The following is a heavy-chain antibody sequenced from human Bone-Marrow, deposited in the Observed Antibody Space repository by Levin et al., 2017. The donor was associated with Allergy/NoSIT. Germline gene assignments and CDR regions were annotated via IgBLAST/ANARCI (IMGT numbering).Heavy chain of an antibody. CDR1: GYTFTSYG. V-gene: IGHV1-18*01. CDR2: ISAYNGNT. CDR3: ARDLQLERHNNYGMDV. J-gene: IGHJ6*02. Sequence: GESLKISCKASGYTFTSYGISWVRQAPGQGLEWMGWISAYNGNTNYAQKLQGRVTMTTDTSTSTAYMELRSLRSDDTAVYYCARDLQLERHNNYGMDVWGQGTTVTVSS. D-gene: IGHD1-1*01.